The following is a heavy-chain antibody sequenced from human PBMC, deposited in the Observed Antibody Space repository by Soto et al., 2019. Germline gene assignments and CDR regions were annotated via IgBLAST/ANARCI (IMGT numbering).Heavy chain of an antibody. CDR3: ASQQGIVDTALVLGNF. CDR1: GGSCSGYY. Sequence: PSETLSLTCAVYGGSCSGYYWSWIRQPPGKGLEWIGEINHSGSSNYNPSLKSRVTISVDTSKNQLSLKLNSVTAADTAVYYCASQQGIVDTALVLGNFWGQGTQVTVSS. V-gene: IGHV4-34*01. J-gene: IGHJ4*02. D-gene: IGHD5-18*01. CDR2: INHSGSS.